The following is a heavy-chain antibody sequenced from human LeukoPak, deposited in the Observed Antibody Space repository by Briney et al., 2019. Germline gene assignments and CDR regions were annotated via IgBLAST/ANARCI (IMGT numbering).Heavy chain of an antibody. CDR2: ISSSSSYI. J-gene: IGHJ3*02. CDR1: GFTFSSKT. D-gene: IGHD3-10*01. V-gene: IGHV3-21*01. Sequence: GGSLRLSCAASGFTFSSKTRNGVGQAQGKGREWVSSISSSSSYIYYADSVKGRFTISRDNAKNSLYLQMNSLRAEDTAVYYCARETERLGEAFDIWGQGTMVTVSS. CDR3: ARETERLGEAFDI.